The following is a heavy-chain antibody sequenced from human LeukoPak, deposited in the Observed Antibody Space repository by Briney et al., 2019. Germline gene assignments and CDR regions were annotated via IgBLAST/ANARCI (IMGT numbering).Heavy chain of an antibody. D-gene: IGHD5-12*01. Sequence: GESLKISCKGSGYSCTSYWIGWVRQMPGKGLEWMGIIYPGDSDTRYSPSFQGQVTISADKSISTAYLQWSSLKASDTAMYYCARRSDIVATTGYFDYWGQGTLVTVSS. J-gene: IGHJ4*02. CDR2: IYPGDSDT. CDR3: ARRSDIVATTGYFDY. V-gene: IGHV5-51*01. CDR1: GYSCTSYW.